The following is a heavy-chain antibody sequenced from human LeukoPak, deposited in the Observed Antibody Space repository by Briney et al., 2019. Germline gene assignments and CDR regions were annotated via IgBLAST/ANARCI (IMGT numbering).Heavy chain of an antibody. CDR2: IKEDGSEK. Sequence: GESLRLSCVVSGFTFSSHWMSWVRQAPGKGLEWVANIKEDGSEKYYVDSVKGRFTISRDNSKNTLYLQMNSLRAEDTAVYYCARDLSPAYDFWSGTDDNAFDIWGQGTMVTVSS. D-gene: IGHD3-3*01. CDR3: ARDLSPAYDFWSGTDDNAFDI. CDR1: GFTFSSHW. V-gene: IGHV3-7*01. J-gene: IGHJ3*02.